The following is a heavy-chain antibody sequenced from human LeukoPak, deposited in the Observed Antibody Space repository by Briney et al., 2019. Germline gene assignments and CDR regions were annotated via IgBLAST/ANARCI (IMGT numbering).Heavy chain of an antibody. V-gene: IGHV3-23*01. D-gene: IGHD6-19*01. J-gene: IGHJ4*02. Sequence: GGSLRLPCAASGFTFSSYAMSWVRQAPGKGLEWVSAISGSGDSTFYADSVKGRFTISRDNSKNTLYLQMNSLRAEDTAVYYCAKDLGGGPGPIAVAGKTRHRQSVIDYWGQGTLVTVSS. CDR1: GFTFSSYA. CDR3: AKDLGGGPGPIAVAGKTRHRQSVIDY. CDR2: ISGSGDST.